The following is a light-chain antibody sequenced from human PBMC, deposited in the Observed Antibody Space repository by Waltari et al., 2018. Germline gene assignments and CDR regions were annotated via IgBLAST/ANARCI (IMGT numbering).Light chain of an antibody. CDR3: QHDYTTPYS. CDR1: QRINKE. Sequence: DILMTQSPSSLSASVGDRVTVTCRASQRINKELGWFQQKPGKAPVLLIYAASTLQTGVSSRFSGSGSGTDFTLTISSLQPEDVATYYCQHDYTTPYSFGQGTKIEIK. V-gene: IGKV1-27*01. J-gene: IGKJ2*03. CDR2: AAS.